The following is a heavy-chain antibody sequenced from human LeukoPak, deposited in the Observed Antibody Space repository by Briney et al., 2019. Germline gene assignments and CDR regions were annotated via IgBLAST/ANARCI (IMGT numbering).Heavy chain of an antibody. Sequence: GGSLRLSCAASGFTFSNAWMSWVRQAPGKGLEWVSYISSSGSTIYYADSVKGRFTISRDNAKNSLYLQMNSLRAEDTAVYYCARLDGERAPFDPWGQGTLVTVSS. J-gene: IGHJ5*02. CDR3: ARLDGERAPFDP. CDR1: GFTFSNAW. V-gene: IGHV3-11*01. CDR2: ISSSGSTI.